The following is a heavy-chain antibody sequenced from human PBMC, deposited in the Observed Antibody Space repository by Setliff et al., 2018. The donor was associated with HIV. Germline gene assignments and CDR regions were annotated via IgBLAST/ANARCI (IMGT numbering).Heavy chain of an antibody. D-gene: IGHD3-16*01. CDR3: AAVPWGHSSLIIDH. CDR2: ISSSGSTI. V-gene: IGHV3-48*03. Sequence: GGSLRLSCAASGFTFSSYEMNWVRQAPGKGLEWVSYISSSGSTIYYADSVKGRFTISRDNAKNSMDLQMNSLRVEDTAVYYCAAVPWGHSSLIIDHWGQGTLVTVSS. CDR1: GFTFSSYE. J-gene: IGHJ4*02.